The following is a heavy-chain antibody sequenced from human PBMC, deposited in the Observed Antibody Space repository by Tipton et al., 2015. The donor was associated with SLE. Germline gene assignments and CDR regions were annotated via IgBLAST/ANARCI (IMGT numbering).Heavy chain of an antibody. D-gene: IGHD3-9*01. CDR2: ISAYNGNT. J-gene: IGHJ6*02. Sequence: QLVQSGAEVKKPGASVKVSCKASGYTFTSYGISWVRQAPGQGLEWMGWISAYNGNTNYAQKLQGRVTMTTDTSTSTAYMELRSLRSDGTVVYYCARDSVLRYFDCLYGMDVWGQGTLVTVSS. CDR1: GYTFTSYG. CDR3: ARDSVLRYFDCLYGMDV. V-gene: IGHV1-18*01.